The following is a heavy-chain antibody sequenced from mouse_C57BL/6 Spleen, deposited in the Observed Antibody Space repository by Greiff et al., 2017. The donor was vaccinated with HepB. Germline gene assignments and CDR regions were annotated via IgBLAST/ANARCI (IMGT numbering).Heavy chain of an antibody. CDR2: INPYNGGT. J-gene: IGHJ4*01. Sequence: EVQLQQSGPVLVKPGASVKMSCKASGYTFTDYYMNWVKQSHGKSLEWIGVINPYNGGTSYNQKFKGKATLTVDKSSSTAYMELNSLTSEDSAVYYCARDSAGYRDAMDYWGQGTSVTVSS. CDR1: GYTFTDYY. D-gene: IGHD3-2*02. V-gene: IGHV1-19*01. CDR3: ARDSAGYRDAMDY.